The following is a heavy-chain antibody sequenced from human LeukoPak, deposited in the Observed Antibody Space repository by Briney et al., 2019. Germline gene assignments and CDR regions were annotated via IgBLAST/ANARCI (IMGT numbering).Heavy chain of an antibody. CDR3: ASEAAAGLTRQH. D-gene: IGHD6-13*01. Sequence: GSSVKVSCKASGGTFSSYAISWVRQAPGQGLEWMGGIIPIFGTANYAQKFQGRVTITADESTSTAYMELSSLRSEDTAVYYCASEAAAGLTRQHWGQGTLVTVSS. CDR2: IIPIFGTA. J-gene: IGHJ1*01. CDR1: GGTFSSYA. V-gene: IGHV1-69*01.